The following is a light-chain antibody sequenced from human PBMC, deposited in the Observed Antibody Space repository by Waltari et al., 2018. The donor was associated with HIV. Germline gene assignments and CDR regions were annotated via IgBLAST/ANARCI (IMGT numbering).Light chain of an antibody. CDR3: QSYDSSLGGVV. V-gene: IGLV1-40*01. CDR2: GNV. CDR1: LSNVGAGYD. J-gene: IGLJ3*02. Sequence: QSVLTQPPYLSGAPGLRLSISCTGYLSNVGAGYDVHWYPPLPVTAPRGYIYGNVNRPSGVRERFFGSKSGASAALGIIGLQAEEETYYYCQSYDSSLGGVVFGGGTRLTVL.